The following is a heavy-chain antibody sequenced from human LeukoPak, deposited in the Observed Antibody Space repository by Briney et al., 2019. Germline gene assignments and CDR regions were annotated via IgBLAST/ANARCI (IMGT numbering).Heavy chain of an antibody. V-gene: IGHV1-2*02. J-gene: IGHJ4*02. Sequence: GASVKVSCKASGYSSTGHHMHWVRQAPGQGLEWMGWINPNSGDTSYEQKFQGRVTMTRDTSISTAYMELSSLRSDDTAVYYCARSGGGGGVFDYWGQGTLVTVSS. D-gene: IGHD3-16*01. CDR3: ARSGGGGGVFDY. CDR1: GYSSTGHH. CDR2: INPNSGDT.